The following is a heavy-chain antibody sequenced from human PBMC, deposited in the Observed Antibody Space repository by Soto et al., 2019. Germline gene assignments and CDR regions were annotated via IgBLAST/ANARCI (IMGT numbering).Heavy chain of an antibody. J-gene: IGHJ4*02. CDR1: GFTFSSYA. CDR3: AANSGSYGRDNRYYFDY. V-gene: IGHV3-23*01. Sequence: EVQLLESGGGLVQPGGSLRLSCAASGFTFSSYAMSWVRQAPGKGLEWVSAISGSGGSTYYADSVKGRFTISRDNSKNTLYLQMNSLRAEDTAVYYCAANSGSYGRDNRYYFDYWGQGTLVTVSS. CDR2: ISGSGGST. D-gene: IGHD1-26*01.